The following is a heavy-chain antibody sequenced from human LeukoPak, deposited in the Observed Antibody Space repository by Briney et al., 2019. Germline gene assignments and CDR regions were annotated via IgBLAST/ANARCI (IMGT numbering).Heavy chain of an antibody. CDR1: GYSFTSYW. D-gene: IGHD6-19*01. CDR2: IYPGDSDT. J-gene: IGHJ3*02. Sequence: GESLQISCKGSGYSFTSYWIGWVRQMPGKGLEWMGIIYPGDSDTRYSPSFQGQVTISADKSISTAYLQWSSLKASDTAMYYCASSQSMYSSGWYGVLWDAFDIWGQGTMVTVSS. CDR3: ASSQSMYSSGWYGVLWDAFDI. V-gene: IGHV5-51*01.